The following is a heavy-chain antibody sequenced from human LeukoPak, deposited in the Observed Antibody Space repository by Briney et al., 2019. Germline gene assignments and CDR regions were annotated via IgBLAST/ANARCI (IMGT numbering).Heavy chain of an antibody. D-gene: IGHD6-13*01. Sequence: GGALRLSCMGSGYSFTSYWIGWLRQMPGKGLEWMGLIYLGDSDTRYSPSFQGQVTISAHKSISTVYLQWSSLKASDTAMYYCARGGPYSSSWYRSSYWGQGTLVTVSS. CDR3: ARGGPYSSSWYRSSY. V-gene: IGHV5-51*01. J-gene: IGHJ4*02. CDR1: GYSFTSYW. CDR2: IYLGDSDT.